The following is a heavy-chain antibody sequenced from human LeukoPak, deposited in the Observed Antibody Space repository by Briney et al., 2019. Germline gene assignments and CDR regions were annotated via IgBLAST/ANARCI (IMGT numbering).Heavy chain of an antibody. V-gene: IGHV3-43*01. J-gene: IGHJ3*02. D-gene: IGHD3-22*01. CDR2: ISWDGGST. CDR1: GFTFDDYT. CDR3: ARDRDSRGAFDI. Sequence: GSLRLSCAASGFTFDDYTMHWVRQAPGKGLEWVSLISWDGGSTYYADSVKGRFTISRDNSKNSLYLQMNSLRAEDTALYHCARDRDSRGAFDIWGQGTMVTVSS.